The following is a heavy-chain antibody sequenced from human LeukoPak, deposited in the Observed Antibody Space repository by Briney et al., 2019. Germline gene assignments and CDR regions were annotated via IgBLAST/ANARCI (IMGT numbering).Heavy chain of an antibody. D-gene: IGHD2-21*01. CDR2: IRYDGSNK. J-gene: IGHJ6*03. V-gene: IGHV3-30*02. CDR1: GFTFSSYG. CDR3: AKVALHYYYYMDV. Sequence: GRSLRLSCAASGFTFSSYGMHWVRQAPGKGLEWVAFIRYDGSNKYYADSVKGRFTISRDNSKNTLYLQMNSLRAEDTAVYYCAKVALHYYYYMDVWGKGTTVTVSS.